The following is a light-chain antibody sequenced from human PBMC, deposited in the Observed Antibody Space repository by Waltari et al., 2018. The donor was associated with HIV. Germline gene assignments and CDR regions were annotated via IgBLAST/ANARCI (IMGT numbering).Light chain of an antibody. CDR2: DVS. V-gene: IGLV2-11*01. Sequence: QSALTQPRSVSGSPGQSVTISCTGTSSDVGGYNYVSWYQQHPGKAPKLMIYDVSKLPSGVPVRFSGSKSGNPASLTISGLQAEDEADYYCCSYAGSYTLVFGGGTKLTVL. CDR3: CSYAGSYTLV. J-gene: IGLJ2*01. CDR1: SSDVGGYNY.